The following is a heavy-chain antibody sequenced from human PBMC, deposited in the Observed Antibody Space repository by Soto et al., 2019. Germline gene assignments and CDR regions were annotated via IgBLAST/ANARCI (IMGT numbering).Heavy chain of an antibody. Sequence: GWSLRLSCASSVFTFISYGMHWVRQAPGKGLEWVAVISYDGSNKYYADSVKGRFTISRDNSKNTLYLQMNSLRAEDTAVYYCANGYDFWSGPDNYYYGMDVWGQGTTVTVSS. D-gene: IGHD3-3*01. J-gene: IGHJ6*02. CDR3: ANGYDFWSGPDNYYYGMDV. V-gene: IGHV3-30*18. CDR2: ISYDGSNK. CDR1: VFTFISYG.